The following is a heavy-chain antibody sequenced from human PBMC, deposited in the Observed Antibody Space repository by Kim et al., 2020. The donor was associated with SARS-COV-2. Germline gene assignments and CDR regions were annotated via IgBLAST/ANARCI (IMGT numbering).Heavy chain of an antibody. CDR1: GDSMSSSTFY. V-gene: IGHV4-39*01. J-gene: IGHJ4*02. Sequence: SETLSLTCSVSGDSMSSSTFYWGWIRQPPGKGLEWIGAIHYSGSTYSNPSLKSRVTISVDTSKNQFSLNLNSVTAADTAVYYCARHADYWGQGTLVTVSS. CDR3: ARHADY. CDR2: IHYSGST.